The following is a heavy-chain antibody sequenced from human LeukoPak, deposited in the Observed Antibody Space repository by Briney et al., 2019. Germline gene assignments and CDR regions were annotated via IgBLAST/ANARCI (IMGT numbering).Heavy chain of an antibody. CDR2: INANSGGT. CDR3: ARDGHGGNSFDY. J-gene: IGHJ4*02. V-gene: IGHV1-2*02. Sequence: ASVKVFCKASGYTFTGHYMHWVPQAPGQGLEWMGWINANSGGTDYAQKFQDRVTMTRDTSISTAYMELSRLRSDDTAVYYCARDGHGGNSFDYWGQGTLVTVSS. CDR1: GYTFTGHY. D-gene: IGHD4-23*01.